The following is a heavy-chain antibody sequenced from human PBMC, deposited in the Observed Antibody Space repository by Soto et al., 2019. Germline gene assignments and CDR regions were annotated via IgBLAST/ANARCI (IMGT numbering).Heavy chain of an antibody. J-gene: IGHJ6*02. D-gene: IGHD1-20*01. CDR2: IIPIFGTA. V-gene: IGHV1-69*01. Sequence: QVQLVQSGAEVKKPGSSVKVSCKASGGTFSSYAISWVRQAPGQGLEWMGGIIPIFGTANYAQKFQGRVTITADESTSTAYMELSSLRSEDTALYYCARDLEPITGTTSVFYYGMDVWGQGTTVTVSS. CDR1: GGTFSSYA. CDR3: ARDLEPITGTTSVFYYGMDV.